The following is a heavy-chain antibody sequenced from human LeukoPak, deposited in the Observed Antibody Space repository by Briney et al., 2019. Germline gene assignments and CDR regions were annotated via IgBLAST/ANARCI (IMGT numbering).Heavy chain of an antibody. CDR1: GASISGYY. V-gene: IGHV4-59*12. J-gene: IGHJ6*03. Sequence: SETLSLTCSVSGASISGYYWSWLRQPPGKGLEWVGNIYYSGSTNYNPSLKSRVTMSVDTSKNQFSLKLTSVTAADTAVYFCARGGRYMSASWYRSVYYYMDVWGKGTTVTVSS. CDR2: IYYSGST. CDR3: ARGGRYMSASWYRSVYYYMDV. D-gene: IGHD6-13*01.